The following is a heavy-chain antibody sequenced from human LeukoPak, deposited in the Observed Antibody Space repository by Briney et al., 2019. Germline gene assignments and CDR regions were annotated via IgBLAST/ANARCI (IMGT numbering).Heavy chain of an antibody. CDR2: IWYDGSNK. CDR3: ARTRNLFNSLDAFDI. Sequence: GGSLRLSCAASGFTFSSYGMHWVRQAPDKGLEWVAVIWYDGSNKYYADSVKGRFTISRDNSKNTLYLQMNSLRAEDTAVYYCARTRNLFNSLDAFDIWGQGTMVTVSS. J-gene: IGHJ3*02. V-gene: IGHV3-33*01. D-gene: IGHD2-21*01. CDR1: GFTFSSYG.